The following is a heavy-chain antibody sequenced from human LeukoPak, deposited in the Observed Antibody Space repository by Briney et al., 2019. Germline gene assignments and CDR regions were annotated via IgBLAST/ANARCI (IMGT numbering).Heavy chain of an antibody. CDR1: GFTFSSYA. CDR3: ARGGIRSSSSWYHY. Sequence: PGGSLRLSCAASGFTFSSYAMHWVRQAPGKGLEWVAVISYDGSNKYYADSVKGRFTISRDNFKNTLYLQMNSLRAEDTAVYYCARGGIRSSSSWYHYWGQGTLVTVSS. D-gene: IGHD6-13*01. J-gene: IGHJ4*02. V-gene: IGHV3-30*04. CDR2: ISYDGSNK.